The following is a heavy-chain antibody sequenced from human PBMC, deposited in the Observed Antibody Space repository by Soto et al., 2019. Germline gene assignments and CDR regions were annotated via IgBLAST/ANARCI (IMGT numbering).Heavy chain of an antibody. Sequence: QVQLVQSGGEVKKPGASVKVSCKASGYTFTSYYMHWVRQVPGQGLEWMGIINPSGGSTSYAQKFEGRVTMNRDTYTSTGYMELSSLSSEGTAVYYGASVRLKRWRGVNSGQFDPWGQGTLVTVSS. J-gene: IGHJ5*02. CDR1: GYTFTSYY. CDR2: INPSGGST. V-gene: IGHV1-46*01. D-gene: IGHD3-10*01. CDR3: ASVRLKRWRGVNSGQFDP.